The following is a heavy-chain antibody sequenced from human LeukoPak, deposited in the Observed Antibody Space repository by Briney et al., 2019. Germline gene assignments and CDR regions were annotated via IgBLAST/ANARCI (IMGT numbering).Heavy chain of an antibody. CDR3: ARFSDTAMVIDY. J-gene: IGHJ4*02. D-gene: IGHD5-18*01. V-gene: IGHV3-21*01. CDR2: ISSSSSYM. Sequence: GGSLRLSCAASGFTFSSYSMNWVRQAPGKGLEWVSSISSSSSYMYYADSVKGRFTISRDNAKNSLYLQMNSLRAEDTAVYYCARFSDTAMVIDYWGQGTLVTVSS. CDR1: GFTFSSYS.